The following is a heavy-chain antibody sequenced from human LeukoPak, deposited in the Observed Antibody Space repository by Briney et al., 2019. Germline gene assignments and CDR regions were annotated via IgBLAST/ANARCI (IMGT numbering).Heavy chain of an antibody. CDR1: GFTFSSYS. J-gene: IGHJ4*02. V-gene: IGHV3-23*01. Sequence: GGSLRLSCAAPGFTFSSYSMSWVRQAPGKGLEWVSAIVASGGGTYYADSVKGRFTISRDNSKNTLYLQMNSLRAEDTAEYYCAKTQGYFDYWGQGTLVAVSS. CDR2: IVASGGGT. CDR3: AKTQGYFDY.